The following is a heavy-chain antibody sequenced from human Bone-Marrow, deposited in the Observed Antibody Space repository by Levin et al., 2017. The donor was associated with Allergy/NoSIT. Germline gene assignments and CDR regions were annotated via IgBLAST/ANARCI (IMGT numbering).Heavy chain of an antibody. CDR1: GASIYNSPYF. V-gene: IGHV4-39*07. CDR3: SRVSYYGSGNYYEYYFDA. Sequence: PSETLSLTCAVSGASIYNSPYFWAWIRQPPGKGLEWVASIYYTARSFYNPSLTRRATISVDTSINQFSLKLTSVTAADTAVYYCSRVSYYGSGNYYEYYFDAWGQGTLVTVSS. D-gene: IGHD3-10*01. CDR2: IYYTARS. J-gene: IGHJ4*02.